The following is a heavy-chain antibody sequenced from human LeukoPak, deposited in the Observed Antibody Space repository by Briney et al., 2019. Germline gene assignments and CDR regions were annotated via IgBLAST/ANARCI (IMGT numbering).Heavy chain of an antibody. CDR1: GYTFTSYY. V-gene: IGHV1-46*01. D-gene: IGHD2-15*01. CDR2: INPSGGST. Sequence: GSSVKVSCKASGYTFTSYYMHWVRQAPGQGLEWMGIINPSGGSTSYAQKFQGRVTMTRDTSTSTVYMELSSLRSEDTAVYYCARVPYCSGGSCYDYYYYGMDVWGQGTTVTVSS. CDR3: ARVPYCSGGSCYDYYYYGMDV. J-gene: IGHJ6*02.